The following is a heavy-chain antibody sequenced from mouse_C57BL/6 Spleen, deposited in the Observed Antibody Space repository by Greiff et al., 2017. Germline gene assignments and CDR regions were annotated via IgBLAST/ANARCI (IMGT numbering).Heavy chain of an antibody. D-gene: IGHD4-1*01. Sequence: QVHVKQSGAELVRPGASVTLSCKASGYTFTDYEMHWVKQTPVHGLEWIGAIDPETGGTAYNQKFKGKAILTADKSSSTAYMELRSLTSEDSAVYYCTRSGLGQEFAYWGQGTLVTVSA. CDR2: IDPETGGT. J-gene: IGHJ3*01. CDR1: GYTFTDYE. CDR3: TRSGLGQEFAY. V-gene: IGHV1-15*01.